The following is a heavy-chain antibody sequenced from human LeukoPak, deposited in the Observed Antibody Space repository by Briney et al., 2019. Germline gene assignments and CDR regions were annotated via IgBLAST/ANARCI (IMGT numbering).Heavy chain of an antibody. V-gene: IGHV1-2*02. D-gene: IGHD6-13*01. CDR2: INPNSGGT. CDR3: ARSAIAAAAGTIGY. J-gene: IGHJ4*02. CDR1: GYTFTGYY. Sequence: ASVKVSCKASGYTFTGYYMHWVRQAPGQGLEWMGWINPNSGGTNYAQKLQGRVTMTTDTSTSTAYMELRSLRSDDTAVYYCARSAIAAAAGTIGYWGQGTLVTVSS.